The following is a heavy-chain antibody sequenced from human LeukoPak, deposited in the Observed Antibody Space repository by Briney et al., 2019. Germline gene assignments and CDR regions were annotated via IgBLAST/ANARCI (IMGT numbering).Heavy chain of an antibody. J-gene: IGHJ4*02. V-gene: IGHV5-51*01. CDR2: IYPGDSDT. CDR3: ARRAGEWELLDY. D-gene: IGHD1-26*01. CDR1: GYSFSNYW. Sequence: GESLKISCMGSGYSFSNYWIGWVRQMPGKGLEWMGIIYPGDSDTRYNPLFQGQVTISADKSISTAYLQWTSLQASDTAIYYCARRAGEWELLDYWGQGTLVTVSS.